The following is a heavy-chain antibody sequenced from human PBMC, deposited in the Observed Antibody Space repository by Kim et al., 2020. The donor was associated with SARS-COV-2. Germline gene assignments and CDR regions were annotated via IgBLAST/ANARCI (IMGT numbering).Heavy chain of an antibody. Sequence: SETLSLTCAVYGGSFSGYYWSWIRQPPGKGLEWIGEINHSGSTNYNPSLKSRVTISVDTSKNQFSLKLSSVTAADTAVYYCARGGSTYYYGSGSYYSFDYWGQGTLVTVSS. D-gene: IGHD3-10*01. CDR3: ARGGSTYYYGSGSYYSFDY. CDR1: GGSFSGYY. V-gene: IGHV4-34*01. J-gene: IGHJ4*02. CDR2: INHSGST.